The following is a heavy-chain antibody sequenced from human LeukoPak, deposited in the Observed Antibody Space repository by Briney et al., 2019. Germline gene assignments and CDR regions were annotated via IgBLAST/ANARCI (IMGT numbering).Heavy chain of an antibody. D-gene: IGHD3-10*01. V-gene: IGHV1-69*01. CDR2: IIPIFGTA. CDR3: ARVAGEILWFGELDAFDI. Sequence: GSSVKVSCKASGGTFSSYAISWVRQAPGQGLEWMGGIIPIFGTANYAQKFQGRVTITADESTSTAYMELSSLRSEDTAVYYCARVAGEILWFGELDAFDIWGQGTMVTVSS. CDR1: GGTFSSYA. J-gene: IGHJ3*02.